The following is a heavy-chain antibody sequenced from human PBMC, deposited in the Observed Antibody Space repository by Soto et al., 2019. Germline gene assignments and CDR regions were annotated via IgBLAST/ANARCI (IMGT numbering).Heavy chain of an antibody. CDR3: SRDPDWKNKYYMDV. J-gene: IGHJ6*03. Sequence: QVLLQESGPGLVKPSETLSLTCTVSGGSIRGHYWSWIRQPPGKGLEWVGYISYTGSTNYNPSLKGRAPISADTSKNLFSLRLSSVTAADTAIYYCSRDPDWKNKYYMDVWGKGTTVTVSS. V-gene: IGHV4-59*11. CDR1: GGSIRGHY. CDR2: ISYTGST. D-gene: IGHD1-1*01.